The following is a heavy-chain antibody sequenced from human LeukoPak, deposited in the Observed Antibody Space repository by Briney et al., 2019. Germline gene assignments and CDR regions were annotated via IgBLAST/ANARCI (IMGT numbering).Heavy chain of an antibody. Sequence: SETLSLTCTVSGGSITGFYWTWLRQPPGKGLEWIGYIYSSGSTNYNPSLKSRVAISVDTSKNQFSLKLSSVTAADTAVYYCAREGTGSFEYWGQGTLVSVSS. CDR2: IYSSGST. CDR1: GGSITGFY. D-gene: IGHD7-27*01. J-gene: IGHJ4*02. CDR3: AREGTGSFEY. V-gene: IGHV4-59*01.